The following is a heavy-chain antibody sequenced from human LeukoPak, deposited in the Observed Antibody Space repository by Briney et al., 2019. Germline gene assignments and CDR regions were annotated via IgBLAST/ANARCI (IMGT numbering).Heavy chain of an antibody. CDR1: GFTVSSNY. J-gene: IGHJ4*02. Sequence: GSLRLSCAASGFTVSSNYMSWVRQAPGKGLEWVSVIYSGGSTYYADSVKGRFTISRDNSKNTLYLQMNSLRAEDTAVYYCARDEVGATFDYWGQGTLVTVSS. V-gene: IGHV3-66*02. CDR3: ARDEVGATFDY. CDR2: IYSGGST. D-gene: IGHD1-26*01.